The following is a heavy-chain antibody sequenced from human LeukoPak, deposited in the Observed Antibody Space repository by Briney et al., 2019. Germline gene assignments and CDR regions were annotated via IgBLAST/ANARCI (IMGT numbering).Heavy chain of an antibody. CDR3: AKGDSSGYQADAFDI. CDR1: GYTFTSYY. J-gene: IGHJ3*02. Sequence: GASVKVPCKASGYTFTSYYMHWVRQAPGQGLEWMGIINPSGGSTSYAQKFQGRVTMTRDTSTSTVYMELSSLRAEDMALYYCAKGDSSGYQADAFDIWGQGTMVTVSS. CDR2: INPSGGST. V-gene: IGHV1-46*01. D-gene: IGHD3-22*01.